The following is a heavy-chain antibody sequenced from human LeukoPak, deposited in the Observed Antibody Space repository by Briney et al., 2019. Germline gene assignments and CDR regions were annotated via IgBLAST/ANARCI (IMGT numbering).Heavy chain of an antibody. V-gene: IGHV1-69*01. CDR1: GGTFSSYA. CDR2: IIPIFGTA. CDR3: ARFSSGYQQLDY. Sequence: GASVKVSCKASGGTFSSYAISWVRQAPGQGLEWMGGIIPIFGTANYAQKFQGRVTITADESTSTAYMELRSLRSDDTAVYYCARFSSGYQQLDYWGQGTLVTVSS. D-gene: IGHD3-22*01. J-gene: IGHJ4*02.